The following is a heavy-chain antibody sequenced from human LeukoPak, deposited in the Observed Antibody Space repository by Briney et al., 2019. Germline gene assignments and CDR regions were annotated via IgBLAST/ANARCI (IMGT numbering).Heavy chain of an antibody. CDR2: ISGSGGST. J-gene: IGHJ4*02. CDR1: GFTFSSYA. V-gene: IGHV3-23*01. Sequence: GRSLRLSCAPSGFTFSSYAMSWVRQAPGRGLEWVSAISGSGGSTYYADSVKGRFTISRDNSKNTLYLQMNSLIAEDTAAYYCAKEGFSGSFYFDYWGQGTLVTVSS. D-gene: IGHD1-26*01. CDR3: AKEGFSGSFYFDY.